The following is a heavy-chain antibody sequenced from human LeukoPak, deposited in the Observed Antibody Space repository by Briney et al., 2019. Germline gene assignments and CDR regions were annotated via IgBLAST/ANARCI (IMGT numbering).Heavy chain of an antibody. CDR3: ARELRGPEINWFDP. Sequence: SETLSLTCTVSGGSISSGGYYWSWIRQHPGKGLEWIGYIYYSGSTYYNPSLKSRVTISVDTSKNQFSLKLSSVTAADTAVYYCARELRGPEINWFDPWGQGTLVTVSS. V-gene: IGHV4-31*03. CDR2: IYYSGST. CDR1: GGSISSGGYY. D-gene: IGHD1-14*01. J-gene: IGHJ5*02.